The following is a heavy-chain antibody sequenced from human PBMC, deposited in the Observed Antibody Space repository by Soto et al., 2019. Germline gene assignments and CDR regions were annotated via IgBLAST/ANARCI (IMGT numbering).Heavy chain of an antibody. D-gene: IGHD2-21*02. CDR3: ARVLRASDDLQTDAFGI. J-gene: IGHJ3*02. Sequence: QVQLQESGPGLVKPSGTLSLTCAVSGGSISSSNWWSWVRQPPGKGLEWIGEIYHSGTTRYNPSLKSRVTVSVDTSKNQFSLNLRSVTAADTAVYYCARVLRASDDLQTDAFGIWGQGTMVTVSS. V-gene: IGHV4-4*02. CDR2: IYHSGTT. CDR1: GGSISSSNW.